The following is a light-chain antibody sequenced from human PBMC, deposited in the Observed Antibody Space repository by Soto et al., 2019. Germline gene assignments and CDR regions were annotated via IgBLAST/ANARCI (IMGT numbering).Light chain of an antibody. CDR3: CSYGGENTWV. Sequence: QSVLTQPASVSGSPGQSITISCTGTSSDIGNYNLVSWYQQYPGKAPKLMIYEGSKRPSGVSNRFSASKSRNTASLTISGLQAEDEADYYCCSYGGENTWVFGGGTKLTV. CDR2: EGS. J-gene: IGLJ3*02. CDR1: SSDIGNYNL. V-gene: IGLV2-23*01.